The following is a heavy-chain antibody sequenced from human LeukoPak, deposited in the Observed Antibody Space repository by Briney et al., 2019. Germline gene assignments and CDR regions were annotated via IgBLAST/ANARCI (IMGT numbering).Heavy chain of an antibody. CDR2: ISGSGGNT. D-gene: IGHD1-26*01. J-gene: IGHJ3*02. V-gene: IGHV3-23*01. CDR3: AKDREGSYFAFDI. CDR1: GFTFSSYA. Sequence: GGSLRLSCAASGFTFSSYAMSWVRQAPGKGLEWVSAISGSGGNTYYADSVKGRFTISRDNSKNTLYLQMNSLRAEDTAVYYCAKDREGSYFAFDIWGQGTMVTVSS.